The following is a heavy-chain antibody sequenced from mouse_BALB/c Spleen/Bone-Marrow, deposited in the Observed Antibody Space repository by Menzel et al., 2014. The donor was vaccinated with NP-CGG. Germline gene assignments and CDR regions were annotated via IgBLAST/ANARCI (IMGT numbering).Heavy chain of an antibody. D-gene: IGHD1-1*01. V-gene: IGHV1-77*01. Sequence: QVQLQQSGPELVKPGASVKMSCKASGYTFTDYVISWVKQRTGQGLEWIGEIYPGSGSTYYNEKFKGKATLTADKSSNTAYMQFSSLTSEDSAVYFCDYYGSSYFDYWGQGTTLTVSS. J-gene: IGHJ2*01. CDR2: IYPGSGST. CDR1: GYTFTDYV. CDR3: DYYGSSYFDY.